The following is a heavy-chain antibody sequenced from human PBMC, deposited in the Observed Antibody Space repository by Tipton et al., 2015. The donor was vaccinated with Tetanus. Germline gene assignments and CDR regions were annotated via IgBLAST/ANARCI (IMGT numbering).Heavy chain of an antibody. D-gene: IGHD2/OR15-2a*01. CDR2: IYYTGSI. J-gene: IGHJ5*02. CDR1: GDSINSGHHY. Sequence: LRLSCTVSGDSINSGHHYWGWIRQVPGKGLEWIGSIYYTGSITYNPSLKSRVSISVDTSKNEFSLGLNSVTAADTATYYCARNSTSSPWFDPWGQGLLVTVS. CDR3: ARNSTSSPWFDP. V-gene: IGHV4-39*01.